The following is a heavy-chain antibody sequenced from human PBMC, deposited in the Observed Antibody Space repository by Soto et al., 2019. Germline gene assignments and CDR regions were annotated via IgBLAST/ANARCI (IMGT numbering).Heavy chain of an antibody. Sequence: GGSLRLSCAASGFTFSSYAMHWVRQAQGKGLEWVAVISYDGSNKYYADSVKGRFTISRDNSKNTLYLQMNSLRAEDTAVYYCARDSRPDSSGYYYDAFDIWGQGTMVTVSS. J-gene: IGHJ3*02. V-gene: IGHV3-30-3*01. D-gene: IGHD3-22*01. CDR1: GFTFSSYA. CDR2: ISYDGSNK. CDR3: ARDSRPDSSGYYYDAFDI.